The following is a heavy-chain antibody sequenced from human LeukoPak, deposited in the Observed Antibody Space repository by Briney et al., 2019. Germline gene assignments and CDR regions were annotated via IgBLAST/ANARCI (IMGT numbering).Heavy chain of an antibody. Sequence: SETLSLTCTVSGGSISSYYWRWIRQPPGKGLEWIGYIYYSGSTNYNPSLKSRVTISVDTSKNQFSLKLSSVTAADTAVYYCARLVPATEEDYWGQGTLVTVSS. V-gene: IGHV4-59*12. J-gene: IGHJ4*02. CDR3: ARLVPATEEDY. CDR2: IYYSGST. D-gene: IGHD2-2*01. CDR1: GGSISSYY.